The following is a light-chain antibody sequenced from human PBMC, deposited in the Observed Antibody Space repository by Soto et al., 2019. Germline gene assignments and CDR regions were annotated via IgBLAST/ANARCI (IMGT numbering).Light chain of an antibody. V-gene: IGKV1-33*01. CDR1: PGISSS. CDR2: DAS. CDR3: QQYDTLPPYT. Sequence: DIQLTQSPSFLSASVGDRVTITCRASPGISSSLAWYQQKPGKAPRLLIYDASNLEIGVPSRFSGSGSGTDFTFTISNLQPEDIATYYCQQYDTLPPYTFGQGTKVELK. J-gene: IGKJ2*01.